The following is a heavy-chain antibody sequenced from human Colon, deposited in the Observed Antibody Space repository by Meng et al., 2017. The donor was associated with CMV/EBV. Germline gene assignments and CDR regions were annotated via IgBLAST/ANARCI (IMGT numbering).Heavy chain of an antibody. CDR3: ASPRYYSSSSFDFDY. Sequence: GESLKISCAASGFTFSSYEMNWVRQAPGKGLEWVSYISSSGSTIYYADSVKGRFTISRDNAKNSLYLQMNSLRAEDTAVYYCASPRYYSSSSFDFDYSPQGTLVTVSS. CDR1: GFTFSSYE. D-gene: IGHD6-6*01. J-gene: IGHJ4*02. CDR2: ISSSGSTI. V-gene: IGHV3-48*03.